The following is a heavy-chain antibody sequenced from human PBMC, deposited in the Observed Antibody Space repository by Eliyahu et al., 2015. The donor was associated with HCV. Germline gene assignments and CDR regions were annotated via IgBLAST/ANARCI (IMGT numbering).Heavy chain of an antibody. CDR2: ISNDEX. D-gene: IGHD3-22*01. Sequence: QVTLKESGPVLVKPTETLTLTCAVXGFSLSNPRMGVSWIRQPPGKALEWLAHISNDEXSYNTSLKTRLTISKDTSKSQVVLTMTNMDPVDTATYYCARNSGEYYDQPFDFWGQGTLVTVSS. V-gene: IGHV2-26*01. CDR1: GFSLSNPRMG. CDR3: ARNSGEYYDQPFDF. J-gene: IGHJ4*02.